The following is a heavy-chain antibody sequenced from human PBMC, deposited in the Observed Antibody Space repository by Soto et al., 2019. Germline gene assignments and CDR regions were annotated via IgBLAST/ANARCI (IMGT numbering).Heavy chain of an antibody. Sequence: QITLKESGPTLVKLTQTLTLTCTFSGFSLSTSGVGVGWIRQPPGKALDWLAIIYGNDDKRYSPSLKSRLTITKDTSKNQVVLTMTNMDPVDTATYYCAHRRGAGGSFPPEYYCYGMDVWGQGTTVTVSS. V-gene: IGHV2-5*01. CDR3: AHRRGAGGSFPPEYYCYGMDV. CDR2: IYGNDDK. CDR1: GFSLSTSGVG. D-gene: IGHD2-15*01. J-gene: IGHJ6*02.